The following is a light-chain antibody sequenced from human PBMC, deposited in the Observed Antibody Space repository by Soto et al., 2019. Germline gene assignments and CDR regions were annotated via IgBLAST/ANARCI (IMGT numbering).Light chain of an antibody. Sequence: EIVMTQSPATLSVSPGERATLSCRASQSVSGNLAWYQQKPGQAPRLLIYGASTRATGIPARFSGSGSGTEFTLTISSLQSEDFAVYYCQQDNNWSPVTFGQGTKVESK. J-gene: IGKJ1*01. CDR2: GAS. V-gene: IGKV3-15*01. CDR1: QSVSGN. CDR3: QQDNNWSPVT.